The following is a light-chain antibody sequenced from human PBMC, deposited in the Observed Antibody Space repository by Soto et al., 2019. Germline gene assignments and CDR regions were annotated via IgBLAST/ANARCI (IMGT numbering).Light chain of an antibody. CDR1: SSDVGSYNL. CDR3: CSYAGSSTVV. V-gene: IGLV2-23*02. J-gene: IGLJ2*01. CDR2: EVS. Sequence: QSALTQPASVSGSPGQSITISCTGTSSDVGSYNLVSWYQQHPGKAPKLMIYEVSKRPSGVSNRFSGSKSGNTASLTISGLQAEDEADYYCCSYAGSSTVVFGEGPSSPS.